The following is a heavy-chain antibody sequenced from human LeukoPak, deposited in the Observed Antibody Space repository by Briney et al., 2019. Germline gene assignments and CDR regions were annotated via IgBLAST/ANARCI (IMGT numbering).Heavy chain of an antibody. Sequence: EPGGSLRLSCAASGFTVSSNFMSWVRQAPGKGLEWVSVIYSGGSTYYADSVKGRFTISRDNSKNTLYLQMNSLRVEDTAVYYCALGLVTDYWGQGTLVTVSS. CDR1: GFTVSSNF. V-gene: IGHV3-66*01. D-gene: IGHD3-9*01. CDR3: ALGLVTDY. J-gene: IGHJ4*02. CDR2: IYSGGST.